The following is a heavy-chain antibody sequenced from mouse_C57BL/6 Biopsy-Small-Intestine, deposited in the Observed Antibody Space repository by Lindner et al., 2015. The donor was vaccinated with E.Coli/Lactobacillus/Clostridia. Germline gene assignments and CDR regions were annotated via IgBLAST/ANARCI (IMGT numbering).Heavy chain of an antibody. D-gene: IGHD1-1*02. CDR3: ARSHYGGSFDY. J-gene: IGHJ2*01. Sequence: VQLQESGPELVKPGASVKISCKTSGYSFTGYYLNWMKQSPGKSLEWIGEIYPSTGSTIYNQKFKGKATMTEDKSSNTAYLQFSSLTSEDSAIYYCARSHYGGSFDYWGQGTTLTVSS. CDR1: GYSFTGYY. V-gene: IGHV1-42*01. CDR2: IYPSTGST.